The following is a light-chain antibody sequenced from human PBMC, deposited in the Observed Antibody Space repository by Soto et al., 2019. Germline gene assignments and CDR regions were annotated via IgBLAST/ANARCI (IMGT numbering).Light chain of an antibody. CDR3: MQALQIPWT. Sequence: DIVMTQSPLSLPVTPGEPASISCRSSQSLLHIDGNNYLDWYLQKPGQSPQLLIYLGSNRASGVPDRFSGSGSGTDFTLKISRVEAEDVGVYYCMQALQIPWTFGQGTKVEIK. J-gene: IGKJ1*01. V-gene: IGKV2-28*01. CDR2: LGS. CDR1: QSLLHIDGNNY.